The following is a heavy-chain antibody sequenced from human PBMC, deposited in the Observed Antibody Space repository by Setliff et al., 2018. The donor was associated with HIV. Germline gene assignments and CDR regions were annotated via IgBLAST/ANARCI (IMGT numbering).Heavy chain of an antibody. V-gene: IGHV4-61*08. Sequence: LETLSLTCSVTGDSVNNGGFFWNWIRQTPGKGLEWIGNVYYRGSTKYNPSLKSRVTLSVDTSKNQFDLKVDSVTAADTAVYYCARGTLNYLDYWGQGALVTVSS. CDR1: GDSVNNGGFF. D-gene: IGHD2-8*01. CDR3: ARGTLNYLDY. CDR2: VYYRGST. J-gene: IGHJ4*02.